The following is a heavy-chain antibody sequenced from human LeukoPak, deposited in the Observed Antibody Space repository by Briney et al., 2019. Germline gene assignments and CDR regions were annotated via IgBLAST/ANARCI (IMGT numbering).Heavy chain of an antibody. CDR1: GGSISSSSYY. D-gene: IGHD3-22*01. CDR2: RYYSWST. Sequence: PSETLSLTCTVSGGSISSSSYYWGWIRQPPGKGLEWIGSRYYSWSTYYNPSLKSRVTVSVDTSKNQFSLKLSSVTAGDTAVYYCASIHSSGYPTFDYWGQGTLVTVSS. CDR3: ASIHSSGYPTFDY. V-gene: IGHV4-39*01. J-gene: IGHJ4*02.